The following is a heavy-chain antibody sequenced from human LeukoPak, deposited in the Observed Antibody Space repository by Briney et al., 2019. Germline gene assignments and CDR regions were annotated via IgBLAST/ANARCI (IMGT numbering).Heavy chain of an antibody. CDR2: ISYDGSNT. D-gene: IGHD3-22*01. CDR3: ARDQAYYYDSSGYYAGYYYYYYYMDV. J-gene: IGHJ6*03. V-gene: IGHV3-30*04. Sequence: GGSLRLSCAASGFTFSSYAMHWVRQAPGKGLEWVAVISYDGSNTYYADSVKGRFTISRDNSKNTLYLQMNSLRAEDTAVYYCARDQAYYYDSSGYYAGYYYYYYYMDVWGKGTTVTVSS. CDR1: GFTFSSYA.